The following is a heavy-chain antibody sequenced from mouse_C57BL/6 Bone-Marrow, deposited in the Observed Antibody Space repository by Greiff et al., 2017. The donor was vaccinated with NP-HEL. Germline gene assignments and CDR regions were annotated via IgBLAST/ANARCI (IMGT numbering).Heavy chain of an antibody. D-gene: IGHD1-1*01. CDR1: GFTFSDYG. Sequence: EVKVVESGGGLVQPGGSLKLSCAASGFTFSDYGMAWVRQAPRKGPEWVAFISNLAYSIYYADTVTGRFTISRENAKNTLYLAMSSLRSEDTAMYYCARRDYGSSGYFDVWGTGTTVTVSS. CDR3: ARRDYGSSGYFDV. J-gene: IGHJ1*03. V-gene: IGHV5-15*04. CDR2: ISNLAYSI.